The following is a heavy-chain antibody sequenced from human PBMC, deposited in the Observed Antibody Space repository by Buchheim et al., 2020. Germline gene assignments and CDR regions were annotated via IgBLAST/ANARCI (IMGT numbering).Heavy chain of an antibody. J-gene: IGHJ4*02. Sequence: QVQLVESGGGVVQPGRSLRLSCAASGLSFSSYGMHWVRQAPGKGLEWVTVISYDGSNKYYVDSVKGRFTISRDNSKNTMYLQMNSLRAEDTAVYYCAKGLLWPPYYFDYWGQGTL. CDR1: GLSFSSYG. V-gene: IGHV3-30*18. D-gene: IGHD3-10*01. CDR3: AKGLLWPPYYFDY. CDR2: ISYDGSNK.